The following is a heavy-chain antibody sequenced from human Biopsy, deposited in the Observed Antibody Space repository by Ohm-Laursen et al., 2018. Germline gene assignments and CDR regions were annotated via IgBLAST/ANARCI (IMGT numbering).Heavy chain of an antibody. Sequence: SLSLSCSASGFSFSDNDMDWVRQAPAKGMEWVGRIRDKANSYTTDYATSAKGRFTILRDDSKNSLYQQMNSLKTEDTALYYCARAGRYCSGGGCYSWFDSWGQGTLVTVSS. CDR1: GFSFSDND. CDR2: IRDKANSYTT. D-gene: IGHD2-15*01. J-gene: IGHJ5*01. CDR3: ARAGRYCSGGGCYSWFDS. V-gene: IGHV3-72*01.